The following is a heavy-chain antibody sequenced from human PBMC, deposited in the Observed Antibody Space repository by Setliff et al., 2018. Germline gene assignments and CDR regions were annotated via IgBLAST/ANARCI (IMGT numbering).Heavy chain of an antibody. Sequence: PSETLSLTCTVSGGSISTSSYYWGWIRQPPGKGLEWIGSIYYSGSTYYNPSLKSRVTISVDTSKKQFSLKLSSVTAADTAVYYCARGPYNIYDRSGYGFTNWFDPWGQGILVTLSS. CDR2: IYYSGST. CDR1: GGSISTSSYY. V-gene: IGHV4-39*07. D-gene: IGHD3-22*01. CDR3: ARGPYNIYDRSGYGFTNWFDP. J-gene: IGHJ5*02.